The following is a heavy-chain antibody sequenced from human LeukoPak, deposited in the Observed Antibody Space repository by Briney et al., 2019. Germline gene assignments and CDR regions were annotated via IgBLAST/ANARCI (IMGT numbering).Heavy chain of an antibody. J-gene: IGHJ5*02. V-gene: IGHV4-4*08. CDR1: NDSISSYC. Sequence: SETLSLACTVSNDSISSYCCSWVRQPPGKGLEWIGFMCPSGRTDYNPSLKSRVTMSIDTSKNQLSMELRFLTAADTAVYYCATSYDGKTAPYDLWGHGTLVTVSS. CDR3: ATSYDGKTAPYDL. D-gene: IGHD4-23*01. CDR2: MCPSGRT.